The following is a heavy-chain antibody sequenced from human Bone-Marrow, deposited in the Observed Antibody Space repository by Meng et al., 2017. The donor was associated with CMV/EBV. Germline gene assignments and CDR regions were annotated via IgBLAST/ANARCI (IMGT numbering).Heavy chain of an antibody. Sequence: SETLSLTCTVSGGSISSSSYYWGWIRQPPGKGLEWIGSIYYSGSTYYNPSLKSRVTISVDTSKNQFSLKLSSVTAADTAVYYCARDTIAVAGTRGYYYYCMDVWGQGTTVTVSS. J-gene: IGHJ6*02. V-gene: IGHV4-39*01. CDR3: ARDTIAVAGTRGYYYYCMDV. CDR1: GGSISSSSYY. CDR2: IYYSGST. D-gene: IGHD6-19*01.